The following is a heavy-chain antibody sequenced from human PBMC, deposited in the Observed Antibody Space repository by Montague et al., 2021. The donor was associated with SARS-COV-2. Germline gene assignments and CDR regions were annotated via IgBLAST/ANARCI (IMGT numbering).Heavy chain of an antibody. CDR3: AREPESTITVFGVVSRYGMDV. J-gene: IGHJ6*02. D-gene: IGHD3-3*01. CDR2: IYYSGST. Sequence: TLSLTCTVSGGSISSGGYYWSRIRQHPGKGLEWIGYIYYSGSTYYNPSLKSRVTISVDTSKNQFSLKLSSVTAADTAVYYCAREPESTITVFGVVSRYGMDVWGQGTTVTVSS. CDR1: GGSISSGGYY. V-gene: IGHV4-31*03.